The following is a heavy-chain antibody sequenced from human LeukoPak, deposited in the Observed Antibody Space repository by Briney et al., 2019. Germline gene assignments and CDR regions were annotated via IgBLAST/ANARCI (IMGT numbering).Heavy chain of an antibody. CDR2: ISSSGSPI. CDR1: GFTFSDYY. Sequence: PGGSLRLSCAASGFTFSDYYMTWLRQAPGKGLEWVSSISSSGSPIYYADSVKGRFTISRDNAKKSLYLQMNSLRAEDTAVYYCAKAGILITFGGVIRWGQGTLVTVSS. CDR3: AKAGILITFGGVIR. D-gene: IGHD3-16*02. V-gene: IGHV3-11*01. J-gene: IGHJ4*02.